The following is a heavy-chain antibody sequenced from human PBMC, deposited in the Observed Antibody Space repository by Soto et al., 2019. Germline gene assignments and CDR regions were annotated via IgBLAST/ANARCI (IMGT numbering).Heavy chain of an antibody. CDR2: IYWDDDK. V-gene: IGHV2-5*02. J-gene: IGHJ2*01. CDR3: AITYCSGGSCYWDYYFDL. CDR1: GFSLSTNGVG. Sequence: QITLRESGPTVVKPTQTLTLTCTFSGFSLSTNGVGVGWIRQPQGKALEWLALIYWDDDKRYSPSLKSRPTITKDTSNNQVVLTMTDMAPIDTATYYCAITYCSGGSCYWDYYFDLRGRGTLVTVSP. D-gene: IGHD2-15*01.